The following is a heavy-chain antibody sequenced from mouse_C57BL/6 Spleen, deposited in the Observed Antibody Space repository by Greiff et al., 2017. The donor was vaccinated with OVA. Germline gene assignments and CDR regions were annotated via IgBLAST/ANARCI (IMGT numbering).Heavy chain of an antibody. J-gene: IGHJ3*01. CDR1: GYTFTSYW. CDR2: IDPSDSET. V-gene: IGHV1-52*01. Sequence: QVQLQQPGAELVRPGSSVKLSCKASGYTFTSYWMHWVKQRPIQGLEWIGNIDPSDSETHYNQKFKDKATLTVDKSSSTAYMQLSSLTSEDSAVYYCARSLLLRSTCAYWGQGTLVTVSA. CDR3: ARSLLLRSTCAY. D-gene: IGHD1-1*01.